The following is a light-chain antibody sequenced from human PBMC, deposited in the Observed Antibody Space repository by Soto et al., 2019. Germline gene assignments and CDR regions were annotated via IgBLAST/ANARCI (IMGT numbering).Light chain of an antibody. CDR3: QQYKNWPPMYT. V-gene: IGKV3-15*01. CDR2: DAS. J-gene: IGKJ2*01. Sequence: EIMMMQSPATVSVSPGEGATLSCRASQSVGNDLAWYQQKPGQAPRLLIYDASTMATGIPARFSGSGSGTEFTLTISSLQSEDFAVYYCQQYKNWPPMYTFGQGTKLEIK. CDR1: QSVGND.